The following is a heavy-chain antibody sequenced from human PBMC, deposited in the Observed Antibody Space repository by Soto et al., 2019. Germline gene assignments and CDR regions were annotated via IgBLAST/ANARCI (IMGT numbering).Heavy chain of an antibody. CDR2: IIPIFGTA. Sequence: SVKVSCKASGGTFSSYAISWVRQAPGQGLEWMGGIIPIFGTANYAQKFQGRVTITADESTSTAYMELSSLRSEDTAVYYCARGVVPAAIPEAFDIWGQGTMVTVSS. D-gene: IGHD2-2*01. V-gene: IGHV1-69*13. CDR3: ARGVVPAAIPEAFDI. CDR1: GGTFSSYA. J-gene: IGHJ3*02.